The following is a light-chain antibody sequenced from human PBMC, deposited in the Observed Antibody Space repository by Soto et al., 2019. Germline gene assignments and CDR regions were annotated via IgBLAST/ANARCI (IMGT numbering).Light chain of an antibody. CDR2: EVS. Sequence: QSALTQPASVSGSPGQSITISCTGTSNDIGGYNSVSWYQQHPGEAPKLIIYEVSNRPSGVSNRFSGSKSDNTASLTITGLQAEDEASYYCSSYTITHIPVIFGGGTQLTVL. CDR1: SNDIGGYNS. J-gene: IGLJ2*01. V-gene: IGLV2-14*01. CDR3: SSYTITHIPVI.